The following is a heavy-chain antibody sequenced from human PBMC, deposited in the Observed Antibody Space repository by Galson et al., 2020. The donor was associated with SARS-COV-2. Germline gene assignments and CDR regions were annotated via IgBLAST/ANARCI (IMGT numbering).Heavy chain of an antibody. D-gene: IGHD2-2*01. CDR2: IYHSGST. CDR1: GGSISSSNW. Sequence: SETLFLTCAVSGGSISSSNWWSWVRQPPGKGLEWIGEIYHSGSTNYNPSLKSRVTISVDKSKNQFSLKLSSVTAADTAVYYCARVSPNHCSSTSCQGYYFDYWGQGTLVTVSS. V-gene: IGHV4-4*02. CDR3: ARVSPNHCSSTSCQGYYFDY. J-gene: IGHJ4*02.